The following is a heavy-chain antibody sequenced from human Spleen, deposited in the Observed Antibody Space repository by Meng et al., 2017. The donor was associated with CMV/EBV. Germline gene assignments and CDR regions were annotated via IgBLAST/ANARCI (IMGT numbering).Heavy chain of an antibody. CDR1: GYTFTGYY. V-gene: IGHV1-2*02. Sequence: ASVKVSCKASGYTFTGYYIHWVRQAPGQGLEWMGWMNPNSGGTNQAQKFQGRVTMTRDTSISTAYMELSGLRFDDTAVYYCARSSIEVPGSTDYWGQGTSVTVSS. CDR2: MNPNSGGT. J-gene: IGHJ4*02. CDR3: ARSSIEVPGSTDY. D-gene: IGHD6-19*01.